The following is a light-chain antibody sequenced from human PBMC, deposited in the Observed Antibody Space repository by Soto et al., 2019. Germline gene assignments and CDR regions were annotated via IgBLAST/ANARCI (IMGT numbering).Light chain of an antibody. CDR1: QSASSNY. V-gene: IGKV3-20*01. CDR3: QQHASSVWT. J-gene: IGKJ1*01. CDR2: GAS. Sequence: IVVTQSPGTLSLSPGERATLSCRASQSASSNYLAWYQQKPGQAPRLLIYGASNRATGIPDRFSGSGSGTDFTLTISRLELEDFAGYYCQQHASSVWTFGQGTRVEIK.